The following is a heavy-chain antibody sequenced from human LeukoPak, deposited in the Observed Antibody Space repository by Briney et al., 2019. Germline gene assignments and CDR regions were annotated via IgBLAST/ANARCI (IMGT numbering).Heavy chain of an antibody. D-gene: IGHD4-17*01. CDR2: IYSGGST. V-gene: IGHV3-53*01. CDR1: GFTVGSNY. J-gene: IGHJ6*02. CDR3: AGSTVVTPRYYYGMDV. Sequence: GGSLRLSCAASGFTVGSNYMSWVRQAPGKGLEWVSVIYSGGSTYYADSVKGRFTISRDNSKNTLYLQMNSLRAEDTAVYYCAGSTVVTPRYYYGMDVWGQGTTVTVSS.